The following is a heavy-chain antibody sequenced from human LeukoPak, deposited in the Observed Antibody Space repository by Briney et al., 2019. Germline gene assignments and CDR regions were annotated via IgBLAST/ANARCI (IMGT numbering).Heavy chain of an antibody. Sequence: GGSLRLSCAASGFTFSSYAMSWVRQAPGKGLEWVSAISGSGGSTYYADSVKGRFTISRDNAKNSLYLQMNSLRAEDTAVYYCASLGEQWLVQYLHYWGQGTLVTVSS. CDR2: ISGSGGST. D-gene: IGHD6-19*01. V-gene: IGHV3-23*01. CDR1: GFTFSSYA. J-gene: IGHJ4*02. CDR3: ASLGEQWLVQYLHY.